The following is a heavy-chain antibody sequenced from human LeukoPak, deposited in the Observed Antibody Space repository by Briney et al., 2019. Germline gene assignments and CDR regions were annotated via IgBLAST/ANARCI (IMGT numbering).Heavy chain of an antibody. J-gene: IGHJ5*02. CDR3: AKPYSGTILTGWFDP. CDR1: GFTFSSYA. Sequence: QPGGSLRLSCAASGFTFSSYAMTWVRQAPGKGLEWVSIISGSGGSTSYADSVKGRFTISRDNSKNTLYLQMNGLRAEDTALYYCAKPYSGTILTGWFDPWGQGTLVTVSS. D-gene: IGHD3-9*01. CDR2: ISGSGGST. V-gene: IGHV3-23*01.